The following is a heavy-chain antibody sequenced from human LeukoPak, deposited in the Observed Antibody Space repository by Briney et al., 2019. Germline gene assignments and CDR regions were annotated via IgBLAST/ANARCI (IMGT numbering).Heavy chain of an antibody. CDR2: ISGSGGST. Sequence: LGGSLRLSCAASGFTFNTYAMSWVRQAPGKGLEWVSTISGSGGSTYYADSVKGRFTISRDNSKNTLYLQMNSLRAEDTAVYYCAKYTAYSTGWPSYWGQGTLVTVS. CDR3: AKYTAYSTGWPSY. CDR1: GFTFNTYA. D-gene: IGHD6-19*01. V-gene: IGHV3-23*01. J-gene: IGHJ4*02.